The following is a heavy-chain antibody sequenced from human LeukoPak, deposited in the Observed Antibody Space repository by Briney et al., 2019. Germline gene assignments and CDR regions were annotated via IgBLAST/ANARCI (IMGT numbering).Heavy chain of an antibody. CDR3: AKDLGRSF. CDR2: ISYDGSNK. Sequence: QTGGSLRLSCAASGFTFSNYAMHWVRQAPGKGLEWVAVISYDGSNKYYADSVKGRFTISRDNSKNTLYLQMNSLRAEDTAVYYCAKDLGRSFWGQGTLVTVSS. V-gene: IGHV3-30-3*01. D-gene: IGHD6-13*01. J-gene: IGHJ4*02. CDR1: GFTFSNYA.